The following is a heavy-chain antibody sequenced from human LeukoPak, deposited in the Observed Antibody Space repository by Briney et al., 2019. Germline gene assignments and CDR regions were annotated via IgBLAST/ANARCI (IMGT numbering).Heavy chain of an antibody. CDR1: GFTFRSYA. D-gene: IGHD2/OR15-2a*01. Sequence: GWALRLSFSASGFTFRSYAMSWVRQARWKGLDWVLSINGSGGSAYYAGSVKGRFTISRDDSKNTLYLQMNSLRAEDTAVYFCAKLGQVTSYSSADSWGQGTLVTVSS. J-gene: IGHJ4*02. CDR2: INGSGGSA. V-gene: IGHV3-23*01. CDR3: AKLGQVTSYSSADS.